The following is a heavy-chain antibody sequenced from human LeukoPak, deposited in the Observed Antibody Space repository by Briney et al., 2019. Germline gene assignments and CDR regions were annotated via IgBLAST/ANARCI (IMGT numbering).Heavy chain of an antibody. Sequence: PGRSLRLSCAASGFTFSTYGMHWVRQAPGKGLEWLAVIWYDGSNIYYADSVKGRFAISRDNSKNTLYLLLNSLRAEDTAVYYCARARDNYDISSFPALDYWGQGTLVTVSS. CDR1: GFTFSTYG. CDR2: IWYDGSNI. D-gene: IGHD3-22*01. J-gene: IGHJ4*02. V-gene: IGHV3-33*01. CDR3: ARARDNYDISSFPALDY.